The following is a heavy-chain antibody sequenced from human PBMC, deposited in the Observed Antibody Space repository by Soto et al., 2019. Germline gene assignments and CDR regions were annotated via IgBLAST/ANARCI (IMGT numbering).Heavy chain of an antibody. CDR2: IYYSGSR. CDR3: AHSPRSFYYYGVDV. CDR1: GGSISGGDDY. D-gene: IGHD3-16*01. V-gene: IGHV4-31*03. Sequence: SETLSLTCTVSGGSISGGDDYWSWIRQHPGKGLEWIGYIYYSGSRYYNPSLESRVSISVDKSKNQFSLKLSSVTAADTAVYYCAHSPRSFYYYGVDVWGQGTTVTVTS. J-gene: IGHJ6*02.